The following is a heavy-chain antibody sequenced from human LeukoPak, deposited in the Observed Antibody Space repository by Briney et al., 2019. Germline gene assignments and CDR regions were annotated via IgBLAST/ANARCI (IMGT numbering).Heavy chain of an antibody. J-gene: IGHJ4*02. CDR3: ARVGVDIVVEPAAVIDY. Sequence: ASVKVSCKASGYTFTSYGISWVRQAPGQGLEWMGWISAYNGNTNYAQKLQGRVTMTTDTSTSTAYMELRSLRSDDTAVYYCARVGVDIVVEPAAVIDYWGQGTLVTVSS. CDR1: GYTFTSYG. V-gene: IGHV1-18*01. D-gene: IGHD2-2*01. CDR2: ISAYNGNT.